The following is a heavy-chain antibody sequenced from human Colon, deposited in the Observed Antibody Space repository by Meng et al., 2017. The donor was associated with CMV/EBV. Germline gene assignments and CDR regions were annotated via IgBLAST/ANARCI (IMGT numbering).Heavy chain of an antibody. D-gene: IGHD6-13*01. CDR3: ARTYSSPFHWYFDL. V-gene: IGHV1-69*02. J-gene: IGHJ2*01. CDR1: GGTFSSYT. Sequence: SGGTFSSYTISWVRQAPGQGLEWMGRIIPILGIANYAQKFQGRVTITADKSTSTAYMELSSLRSEDTAVYYCARTYSSPFHWYFDLWGRGTLVTVSS. CDR2: IIPILGIA.